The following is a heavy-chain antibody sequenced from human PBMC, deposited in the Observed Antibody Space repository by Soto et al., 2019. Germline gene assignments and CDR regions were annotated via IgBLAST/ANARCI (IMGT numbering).Heavy chain of an antibody. CDR2: IKSKTDGGTT. CDR1: GFTFSNAW. V-gene: IGHV3-15*01. Sequence: EVQLVESGGGLVKPGGSLRLSCAASGFTFSNAWMSWVRQAPGKGLEWVGRIKSKTDGGTTDYAAPVKGRFTISRDDSKNTLYLQMNSLKTEDTAVYYCTTPGTYHDILTGYYWLDYWGQGTLVTVSS. D-gene: IGHD3-9*01. J-gene: IGHJ4*02. CDR3: TTPGTYHDILTGYYWLDY.